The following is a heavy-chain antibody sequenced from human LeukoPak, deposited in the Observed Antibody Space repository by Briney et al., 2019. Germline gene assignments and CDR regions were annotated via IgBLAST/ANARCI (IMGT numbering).Heavy chain of an antibody. Sequence: SETLSLTCTVSGGSISSYYWSWIRQPPGKGLEWIGYIYYSGSTNYNPSLKSRVTISVDTSKNQFSLKLSSVTAADTAVYYCARRAGIAVAGMNWFDPWGQGTLVTVSS. CDR3: ARRAGIAVAGMNWFDP. V-gene: IGHV4-59*08. CDR1: GGSISSYY. CDR2: IYYSGST. J-gene: IGHJ5*02. D-gene: IGHD6-19*01.